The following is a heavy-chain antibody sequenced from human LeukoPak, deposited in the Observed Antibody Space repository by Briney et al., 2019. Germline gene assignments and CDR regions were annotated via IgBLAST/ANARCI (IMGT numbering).Heavy chain of an antibody. Sequence: GGSLRLSCAASGFTFSSYSMNWVRQAPGKGLEWVSSISSSSSYIYYADSVKGRFTISRDNAKNSLYLQMNSLRAEDTAVYYCARAGYFDWLLHDYYYMDVWGKGTTVTISS. J-gene: IGHJ6*03. D-gene: IGHD3-9*01. V-gene: IGHV3-21*01. CDR3: ARAGYFDWLLHDYYYMDV. CDR1: GFTFSSYS. CDR2: ISSSSSYI.